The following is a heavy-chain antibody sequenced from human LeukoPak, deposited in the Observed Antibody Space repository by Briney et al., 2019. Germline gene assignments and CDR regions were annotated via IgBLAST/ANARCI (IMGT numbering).Heavy chain of an antibody. CDR1: GCTFTSYG. CDR3: ARDYGIVVVPAANDY. V-gene: IGHV1-18*01. J-gene: IGHJ4*02. Sequence: ASVKVSCKASGCTFTSYGISWVRQAPGQGLEWMGWISAYNGNTNYAQKLQGRVTMTTDTSTSTAYMELRSLRSDDTAVYYCARDYGIVVVPAANDYWGQGTLVTVSS. D-gene: IGHD2-2*01. CDR2: ISAYNGNT.